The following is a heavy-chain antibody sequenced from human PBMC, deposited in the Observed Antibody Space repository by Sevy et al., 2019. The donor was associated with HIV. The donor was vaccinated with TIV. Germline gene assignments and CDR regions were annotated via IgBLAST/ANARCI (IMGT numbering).Heavy chain of an antibody. V-gene: IGHV3-33*06. CDR1: GFTFSSYG. J-gene: IGHJ4*02. CDR2: IYFDGSNK. CDR3: AKARPLRGVINSPLDY. D-gene: IGHD3-10*01. Sequence: GGSLRLSCAASGFTFSSYGMHWVRQAPGKGLEWVAIIYFDGSNKKYADSVKGRFTISRDDSKDTLYLEMNNLGAEDMAVYYCAKARPLRGVINSPLDYWGQGTLVTVSS.